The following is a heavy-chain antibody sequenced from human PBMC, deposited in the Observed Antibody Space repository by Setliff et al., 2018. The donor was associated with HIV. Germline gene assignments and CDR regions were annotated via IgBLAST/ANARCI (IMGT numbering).Heavy chain of an antibody. CDR2: IYYSGST. Sequence: PSETLSLTCTVSGDSISSSSYYWGWIRRPPGKGLEWIGSIYYSGSTHYNPSLQSRVTVSVGTSKNQFSLNLSSVTAADTAVYYCARTLGSGTFRYYFDYWGQGTLVTVSS. CDR3: ARTLGSGTFRYYFDY. CDR1: GDSISSSSYY. D-gene: IGHD3-10*01. J-gene: IGHJ4*02. V-gene: IGHV4-39*01.